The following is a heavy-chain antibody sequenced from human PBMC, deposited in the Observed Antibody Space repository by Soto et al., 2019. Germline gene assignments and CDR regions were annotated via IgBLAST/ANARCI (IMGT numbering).Heavy chain of an antibody. CDR1: GYSSTSSYFY. J-gene: IGHJ5*01. Sequence: SETLSLTCTFSGYSSTSSYFYWGWVRQPPGKGLEWIGSIFYLGSSYYNPSLKSRVTMSVDTSKNQFSLRLRSVTAADTALYFCARHSLALRKNNWFDPWGQGTTVNVSS. CDR3: ARHSLALRKNNWFDP. V-gene: IGHV4-39*01. CDR2: IFYLGSS. D-gene: IGHD3-3*02.